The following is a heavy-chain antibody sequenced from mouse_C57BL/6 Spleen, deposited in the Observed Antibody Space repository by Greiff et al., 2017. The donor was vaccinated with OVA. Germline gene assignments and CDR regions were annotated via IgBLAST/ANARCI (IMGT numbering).Heavy chain of an antibody. Sequence: EVKLVESGPGLVKPSQSLSLTCSVTGYSITSGYYWNWIRQFPGNKLEWMGYISYDGSNNYNPSLKNRISITRDTSKNQFFLKLNSVTTEYTATYYCAREGYYYGSSPHYYAMDYWGQGTSVTVSS. V-gene: IGHV3-6*01. J-gene: IGHJ4*01. D-gene: IGHD1-1*01. CDR3: AREGYYYGSSPHYYAMDY. CDR2: ISYDGSN. CDR1: GYSITSGYY.